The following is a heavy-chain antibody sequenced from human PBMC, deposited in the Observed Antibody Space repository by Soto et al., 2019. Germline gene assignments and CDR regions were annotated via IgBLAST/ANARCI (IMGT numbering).Heavy chain of an antibody. CDR1: GGSISSYY. J-gene: IGHJ6*02. D-gene: IGHD3-3*02. Sequence: SETLSLTCTVSGGSISSYYWSWIRQPPGKGLEWIGYIYYSGSTNYNPSLKSRVTTSVDTSKNQFSLKLSSVTAADTAVYYCARDRPIFGVVNYYYYGMDVWGQGTTVTVSS. CDR3: ARDRPIFGVVNYYYYGMDV. V-gene: IGHV4-59*01. CDR2: IYYSGST.